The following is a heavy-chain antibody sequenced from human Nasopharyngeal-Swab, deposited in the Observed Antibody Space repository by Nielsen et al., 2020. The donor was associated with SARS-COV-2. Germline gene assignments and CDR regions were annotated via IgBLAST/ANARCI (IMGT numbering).Heavy chain of an antibody. Sequence: ASVKVSCKASGYTFTSYGISWVRQAPGQGLEWMGWINPNSGGTNYAQKFQGRVTMTRDTSISTAYMELSRLRSDDTAVYYCARHPPHRPYYDSSGYYDYWGQGTLVTVSS. V-gene: IGHV1-2*02. D-gene: IGHD3-22*01. CDR1: GYTFTSYG. CDR3: ARHPPHRPYYDSSGYYDY. J-gene: IGHJ4*02. CDR2: INPNSGGT.